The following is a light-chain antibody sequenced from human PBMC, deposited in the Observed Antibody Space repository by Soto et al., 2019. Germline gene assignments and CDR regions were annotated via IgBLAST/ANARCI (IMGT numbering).Light chain of an antibody. Sequence: EIVLTQSPGTLSLSPGERATLSCRASQSVSSSYLAWYQQKPGQAPRLLIYGASSRATGIPDRFSGSGSGTGFTLTISRLEPEDFAVYYCQQYCSPLTFGGGTKVEIK. CDR3: QQYCSPLT. CDR1: QSVSSSY. J-gene: IGKJ4*01. CDR2: GAS. V-gene: IGKV3-20*01.